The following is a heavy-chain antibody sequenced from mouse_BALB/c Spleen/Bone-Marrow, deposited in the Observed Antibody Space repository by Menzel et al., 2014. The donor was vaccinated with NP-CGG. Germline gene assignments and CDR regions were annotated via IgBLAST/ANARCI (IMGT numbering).Heavy chain of an antibody. J-gene: IGHJ1*01. CDR3: ARSHGYYPYWYFDV. CDR2: IDPSDSET. D-gene: IGHD2-3*01. Sequence: QVQLQQSGAELVKPGAPVKLSCKASGYTFTSYWTNWVKQRPGRGLEWIGRIDPSDSETHYNQKFKDKATLTVDKSSSTAYIQLSSLTSEDSAVYYCARSHGYYPYWYFDVWGAGTTVTVSS. CDR1: GYTFTSYW. V-gene: IGHV1-69*02.